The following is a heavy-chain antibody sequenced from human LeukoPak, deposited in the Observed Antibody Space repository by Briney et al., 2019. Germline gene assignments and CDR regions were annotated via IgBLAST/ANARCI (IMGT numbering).Heavy chain of an antibody. Sequence: GGSLRLSCAASGFTVSSNFMSWVRQAPGKGLEWVSVIYSGGTTYYADSVKGRFTISRDSTKNTLYLQMNTLRVEDTAVYYCARGVSSGWYYFDFWGQGTLVTVS. D-gene: IGHD6-19*01. CDR3: ARGVSSGWYYFDF. CDR2: IYSGGTT. V-gene: IGHV3-66*01. CDR1: GFTVSSNF. J-gene: IGHJ4*02.